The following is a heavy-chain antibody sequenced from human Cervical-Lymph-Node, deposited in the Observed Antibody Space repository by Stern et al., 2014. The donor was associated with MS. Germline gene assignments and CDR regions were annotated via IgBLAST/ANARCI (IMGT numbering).Heavy chain of an antibody. V-gene: IGHV1-69*09. CDR3: ARDLPSAGYGMDV. J-gene: IGHJ6*02. D-gene: IGHD3-10*01. Sequence: VQLVESGAEVKKPGSSVKVSCKASGDIFSTYSITWVRQAPGQGLEWMGRIIPMFGIATYAQKFQGRLTITADTSTSTAYMELSSLRSEDTAVFYCARDLPSAGYGMDVWGQGTTVTVSS. CDR2: IIPMFGIA. CDR1: GDIFSTYS.